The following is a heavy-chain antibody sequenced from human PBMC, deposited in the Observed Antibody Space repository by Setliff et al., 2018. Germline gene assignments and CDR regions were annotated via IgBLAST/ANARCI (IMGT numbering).Heavy chain of an antibody. D-gene: IGHD6-19*01. Sequence: ASGFTFTTYGMSWVRQAPGKGLEWVSGINSDGSSTSYADSVKGRFTISRDNSKNTLYLQMNSLRAEDTAVYYCASNGVVVAGTGGDYWGQGTLVTVSS. V-gene: IGHV3-74*01. J-gene: IGHJ4*02. CDR3: ASNGVVVAGTGGDY. CDR2: INSDGSST. CDR1: GFTFTTYG.